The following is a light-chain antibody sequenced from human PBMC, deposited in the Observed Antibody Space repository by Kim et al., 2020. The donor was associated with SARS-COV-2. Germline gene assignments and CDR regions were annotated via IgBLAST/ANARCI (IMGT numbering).Light chain of an antibody. CDR3: SSYTRSSNPYV. CDR1: RSEGGGYNE. J-gene: IGLJ1*01. V-gene: IGLV2-14*03. Sequence: ASTRNGSGTRSEGGGYNEENWYQQNPGKGNKLMIYDVNKRPSGVYNRCSGSKSGNTAALTISGLQAEDEAEYYCSSYTRSSNPYVFGTGTKGTVL. CDR2: DVN.